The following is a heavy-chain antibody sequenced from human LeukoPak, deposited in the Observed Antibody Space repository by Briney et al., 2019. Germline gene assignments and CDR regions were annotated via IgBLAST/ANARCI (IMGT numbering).Heavy chain of an antibody. CDR1: GFSFSNYA. J-gene: IGHJ4*02. CDR2: ISGNGGSL. Sequence: GGSLRLSCAASGFSFSNYAMSWVRQAPGKGLEWVSAISGNGGSLYYADSVKGRFTISRDNSKSALYLQVNSLRAEDTAVYYCAKRDAYDSSGFSPLFDYWGQGTLVTVSS. CDR3: AKRDAYDSSGFSPLFDY. D-gene: IGHD3-22*01. V-gene: IGHV3-23*01.